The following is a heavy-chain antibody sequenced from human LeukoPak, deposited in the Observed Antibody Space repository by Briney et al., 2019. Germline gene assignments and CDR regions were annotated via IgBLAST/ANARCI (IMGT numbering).Heavy chain of an antibody. J-gene: IGHJ4*02. V-gene: IGHV3-30*04. CDR3: ARGRYSSSWPSDY. CDR1: GFTFSSYA. Sequence: GGSLRLSCAASGFTFSSYAMHWVRQALGKGLEWVAVISYDGSNKYYADSVKGRFTISRDNSKNTLYLQMNSLRAEDTAVYYGARGRYSSSWPSDYWGQGTLVTVSS. CDR2: ISYDGSNK. D-gene: IGHD6-13*01.